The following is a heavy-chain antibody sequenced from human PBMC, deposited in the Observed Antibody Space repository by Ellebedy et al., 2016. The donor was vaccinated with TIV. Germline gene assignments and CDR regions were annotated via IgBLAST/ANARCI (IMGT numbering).Heavy chain of an antibody. J-gene: IGHJ4*02. V-gene: IGHV4-31*03. CDR1: GGSISSGGYY. CDR3: ASFTMVRGVRYSFDY. Sequence: SETLSLXXTVSGGSISSGGYYWSWIRQHPGKGLEWIGYIYYSGSTYYNPSLKSRVTISVDTSKNQFSLKLSSVTAADTAVYYCASFTMVRGVRYSFDYWGQGTLVTVSS. D-gene: IGHD3-10*01. CDR2: IYYSGST.